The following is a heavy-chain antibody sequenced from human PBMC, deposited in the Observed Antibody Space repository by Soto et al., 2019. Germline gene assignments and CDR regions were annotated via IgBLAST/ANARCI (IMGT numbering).Heavy chain of an antibody. CDR1: GFTFSSYW. D-gene: IGHD5-18*01. CDR3: AKVMVKNWFDP. J-gene: IGHJ5*02. Sequence: GGSLRLSCGVSGFTFSSYWMYWVRQAPGEGLVWVSRMNSDGSSISYADSVKGRFTISRDNSKNTLYLQMNSLRADDTAVYYCAKVMVKNWFDPWGQGTLVTVSS. CDR2: MNSDGSSI. V-gene: IGHV3-74*01.